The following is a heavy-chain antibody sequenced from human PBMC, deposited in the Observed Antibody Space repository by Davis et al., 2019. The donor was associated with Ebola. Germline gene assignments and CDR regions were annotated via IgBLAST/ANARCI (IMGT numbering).Heavy chain of an antibody. CDR2: ISGSGGST. J-gene: IGHJ5*02. D-gene: IGHD3-3*01. CDR3: ANPQARKVGPYYDFWSGPFFDP. Sequence: PGGSLRLSCAASGFTFSSYAMSWVRQAPGKGLEWVSAISGSGGSTYYADSVKGRFTISRDNSKNTLYLQMNSLRAEDTAVYYCANPQARKVGPYYDFWSGPFFDPWGQGTLVTVSS. V-gene: IGHV3-23*01. CDR1: GFTFSSYA.